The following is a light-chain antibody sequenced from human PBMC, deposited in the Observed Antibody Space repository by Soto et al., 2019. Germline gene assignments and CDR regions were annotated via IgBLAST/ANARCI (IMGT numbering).Light chain of an antibody. CDR3: QQYYSCPRT. Sequence: EIVMKQSPGTLSVSPGESATLSCRASQSVDGYLAWYQQKPGQAPRLLIYGASTRATGIPARFSGGASGTGFTLTISSLEPEDFAVYYCQQYYSCPRTFGQGTKVDI. CDR1: QSVDGY. J-gene: IGKJ1*01. CDR2: GAS. V-gene: IGKV3D-15*01.